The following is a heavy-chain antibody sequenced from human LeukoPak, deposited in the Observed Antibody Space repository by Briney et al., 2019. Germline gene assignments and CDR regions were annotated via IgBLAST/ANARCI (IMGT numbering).Heavy chain of an antibody. CDR1: GFTFSSYA. Sequence: PGGSLRLSCAASGFTFSSYAMSWVRQPPGKGLEWIGEINHSGSTNYNPSLKSRVTISVDTSKNQFSLKLSSVTAADTAVYYCARSAVVAAPHQKGPRKNWFDPWGQGTLVTVSS. D-gene: IGHD2-15*01. CDR3: ARSAVVAAPHQKGPRKNWFDP. CDR2: INHSGST. J-gene: IGHJ5*02. V-gene: IGHV4-34*01.